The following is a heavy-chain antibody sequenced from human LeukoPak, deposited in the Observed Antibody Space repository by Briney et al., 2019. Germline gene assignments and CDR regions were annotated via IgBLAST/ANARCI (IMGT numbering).Heavy chain of an antibody. Sequence: PGGSLRFSCAASQFIFSNYWMNWVRQAPGKGLKWVANIKEDGSAKYYVDSVRGRFTISRDNAKNSLYLQMNNLRAEDTAVYYCAIGWSWAFDIWGQGTVVIVSS. J-gene: IGHJ3*02. D-gene: IGHD3-3*01. CDR3: AIGWSWAFDI. V-gene: IGHV3-7*01. CDR1: QFIFSNYW. CDR2: IKEDGSAK.